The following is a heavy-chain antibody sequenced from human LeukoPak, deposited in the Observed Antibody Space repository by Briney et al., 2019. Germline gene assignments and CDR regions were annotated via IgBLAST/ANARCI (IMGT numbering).Heavy chain of an antibody. CDR2: ICYSGST. CDR3: ARDYDSSGYFFDY. Sequence: SETLSLTCTVSGGSISSGGYYWSWIRQHPGKGLEWIGYICYSGSTYYNPSLKSRVTISVDTSKNQFSLKLSSVTAADTAVYYCARDYDSSGYFFDYWGQGTLVTVSS. D-gene: IGHD3-22*01. V-gene: IGHV4-31*03. CDR1: GGSISSGGYY. J-gene: IGHJ4*02.